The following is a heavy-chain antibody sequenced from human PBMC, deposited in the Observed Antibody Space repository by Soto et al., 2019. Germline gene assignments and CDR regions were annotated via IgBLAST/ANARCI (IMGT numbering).Heavy chain of an antibody. J-gene: IGHJ5*02. CDR2: IWNDGSNQ. CDR3: ARDRDSGYDP. CDR1: GYSFSTYG. Sequence: QVLLVESGGGVVQPGRSLRLSCAASGYSFSTYGMHWVRQAPGKGLEWVAVIWNDGSNQFYADSVKGRFIISRDDSKNTVHLQMNSLRAEDTALYYCARDRDSGYDPWGQGTLVTVSS. D-gene: IGHD5-12*01. V-gene: IGHV3-33*01.